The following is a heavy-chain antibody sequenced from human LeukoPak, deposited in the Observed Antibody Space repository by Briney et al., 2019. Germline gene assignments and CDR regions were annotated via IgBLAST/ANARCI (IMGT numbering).Heavy chain of an antibody. CDR3: ARGATWIQLWSAYYLDY. CDR1: GGSFSGYY. J-gene: IGHJ4*02. V-gene: IGHV4-34*01. Sequence: SETLSLTCAVYGGSFSGYYWSWIRQPPGKGLEWIGEINHSGSTNYNPSLKSRVTISVDTSKNQFSLKLSSVTAADTAVYYCARGATWIQLWSAYYLDYWGQGTLVTVSS. D-gene: IGHD5-18*01. CDR2: INHSGST.